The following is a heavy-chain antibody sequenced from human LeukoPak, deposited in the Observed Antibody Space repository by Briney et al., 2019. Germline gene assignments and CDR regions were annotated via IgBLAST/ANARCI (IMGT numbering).Heavy chain of an antibody. J-gene: IGHJ6*03. Sequence: SETLSLTCTVSGGSISSSSYYWGWIRQPPGKGLEWIGSIYYSGSTYYNPSLKSRVTISVDTSKNQFSLKLSSVTAADTAVYYCARLEVAARPFYYYYMDVWGKGTTVTVSS. CDR1: GGSISSSSYY. D-gene: IGHD6-6*01. CDR3: ARLEVAARPFYYYYMDV. CDR2: IYYSGST. V-gene: IGHV4-39*01.